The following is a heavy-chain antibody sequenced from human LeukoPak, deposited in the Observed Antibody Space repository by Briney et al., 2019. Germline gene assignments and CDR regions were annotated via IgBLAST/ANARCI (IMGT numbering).Heavy chain of an antibody. J-gene: IGHJ4*02. CDR2: ISGSGDNT. V-gene: IGHV3-23*01. CDR1: GFSFSSYA. Sequence: GGSLRLSCAASGFSFSSYAMNWVRQAPGKGLEWVSTISGSGDNTYYTDSVKGRFTISRDNAKNTLYLQMNSLRAEDTAVYFCVNGYTYGQYWGQGTLVTVSS. CDR3: VNGYTYGQY. D-gene: IGHD5-18*01.